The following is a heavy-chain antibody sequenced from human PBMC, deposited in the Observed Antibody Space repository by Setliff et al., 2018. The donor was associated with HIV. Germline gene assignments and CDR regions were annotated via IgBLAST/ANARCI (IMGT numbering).Heavy chain of an antibody. J-gene: IGHJ6*03. CDR2: IIPLFRTA. CDR3: ARDSLHLGDYFFYYMDV. Sequence: GASVKVSCKASGGPFSNSGINWVRQAPGQGLEWMGRIIPLFRTADYAQKFQGRVAITADKSTNTAYMELSSLIPDDTAVYYCARDSLHLGDYFFYYMDVWGKGTSVTVSS. CDR1: GGPFSNSG. V-gene: IGHV1-69*06.